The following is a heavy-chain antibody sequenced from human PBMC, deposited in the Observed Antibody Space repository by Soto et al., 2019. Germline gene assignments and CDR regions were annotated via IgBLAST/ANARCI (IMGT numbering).Heavy chain of an antibody. J-gene: IGHJ4*02. CDR1: GFTFSRYA. CDR3: AKPQVVVAATTLNYFDY. V-gene: IGHV3-23*01. Sequence: VGSLRLSGAASGFTFSRYAMSWVRQARGKGLEWVSAISGSGGSTYYADSVKGRFTISRDNSKNTLYLQMNSLRAEDTAVYHCAKPQVVVAATTLNYFDYWGQGTLVTVSS. D-gene: IGHD2-15*01. CDR2: ISGSGGST.